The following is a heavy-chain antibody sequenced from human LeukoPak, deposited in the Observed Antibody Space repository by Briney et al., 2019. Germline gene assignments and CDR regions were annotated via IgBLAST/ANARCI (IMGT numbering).Heavy chain of an antibody. CDR1: GFTFSSYA. Sequence: GGSLRLSCAASGFTFSSYAMSWVRQAPGQGLEWVSEISGSGDSTYYADSVKGRFTISRDNARNSLYLQMNSLRAEDTAVYYCARLFGGVTTFDYWGQGALVTVSS. J-gene: IGHJ4*02. D-gene: IGHD2-8*02. CDR2: ISGSGDST. CDR3: ARLFGGVTTFDY. V-gene: IGHV3-23*01.